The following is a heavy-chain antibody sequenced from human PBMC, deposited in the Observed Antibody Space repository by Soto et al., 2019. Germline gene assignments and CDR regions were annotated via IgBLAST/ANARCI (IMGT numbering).Heavy chain of an antibody. CDR2: MYHSGSA. D-gene: IGHD1-26*01. J-gene: IGHJ6*02. CDR1: GDSISRSY. V-gene: IGHV4-59*08. CDR3: ARHLIVGSATSKFYYGMDV. Sequence: PSETLSLTCTVSGDSISRSYLSWIRQHPGKELEWIGYMYHSGSANYNPSLKSRVTMAVDTSKNQFSLNLNSVTAADTAVYYCARHLIVGSATSKFYYGMDVWGQGTTVTVSS.